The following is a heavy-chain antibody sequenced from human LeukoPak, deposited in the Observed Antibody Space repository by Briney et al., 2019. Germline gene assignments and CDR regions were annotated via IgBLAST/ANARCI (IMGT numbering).Heavy chain of an antibody. CDR1: GGSISSHY. CDR2: IYYSGST. CDR3: ARSLQLARNWFDP. D-gene: IGHD4-11*01. Sequence: SETLSLTCTVSGGSISSHYWSWIRQPPGKGLEWIGYIYYSGSTNYNPSLKSRVTTSVDTSKNQFSLKLSSVTAADTAVYYCARSLQLARNWFDPWGQGTLVTVSS. V-gene: IGHV4-59*11. J-gene: IGHJ5*02.